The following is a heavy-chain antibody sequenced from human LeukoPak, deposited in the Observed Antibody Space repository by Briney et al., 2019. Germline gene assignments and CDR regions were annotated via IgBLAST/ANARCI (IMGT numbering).Heavy chain of an antibody. Sequence: SETLSLTCSVSGGXISSYYCSWIRQPAGKGLEWIGRVYISGSTNYNPSLKSRVTMSIDTSKNQFSLKLSSVTAADTAVYYCARLQGDYSFDYWGQGTLVTVSS. J-gene: IGHJ4*02. V-gene: IGHV4-4*07. CDR2: VYISGST. CDR3: ARLQGDYSFDY. D-gene: IGHD4-11*01. CDR1: GGXISSYY.